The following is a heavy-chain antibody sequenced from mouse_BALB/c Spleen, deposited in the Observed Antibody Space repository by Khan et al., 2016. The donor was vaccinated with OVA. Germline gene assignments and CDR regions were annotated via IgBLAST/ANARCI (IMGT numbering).Heavy chain of an antibody. CDR2: IYPGSGNT. J-gene: IGHJ2*01. CDR3: AGMDTTSLDY. D-gene: IGHD2-3*01. Sequence: VQLQESGTELARPGASVKLSCKASGYTFTDFYITWVKQRTGQGLEWIGEIYPGSGNTYYNDNFKGKASLTADKSSNTAYIQISSLTSEDSAVYCSAGMDTTSLDYWGQGTTLTVSS. CDR1: GYTFTDFY. V-gene: IGHV1-77*01.